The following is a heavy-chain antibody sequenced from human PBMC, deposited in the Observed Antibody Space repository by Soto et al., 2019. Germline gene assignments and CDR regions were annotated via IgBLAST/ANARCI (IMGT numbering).Heavy chain of an antibody. CDR3: AKSLTSRGYFDY. CDR1: GFTFSSYA. Sequence: PVGSLRLSCAASGFTFSSYAMSWVRQAPGKGLEWVSAISGSGGSTYYADSVKGRFTISRDNSENTLYLQMNSLRAEDTAVYYCAKSLTSRGYFDYWGQGTLVTVSS. CDR2: ISGSGGST. D-gene: IGHD3-16*01. J-gene: IGHJ4*02. V-gene: IGHV3-23*01.